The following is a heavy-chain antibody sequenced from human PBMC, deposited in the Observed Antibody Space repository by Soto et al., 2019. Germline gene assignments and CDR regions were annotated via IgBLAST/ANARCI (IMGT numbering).Heavy chain of an antibody. CDR1: GFTFSSYS. Sequence: GGSLRLSCAASGFTFSSYSMNWVRQAPGKGLEWVSSISSSSSYIYYADSVKGRFTISRDNAKNSLYLQMNSLRAEDTAVYYCARVGAIAARPTSKGLDPWGQGTLVTVSS. V-gene: IGHV3-21*01. J-gene: IGHJ5*02. CDR3: ARVGAIAARPTSKGLDP. D-gene: IGHD6-6*01. CDR2: ISSSSSYI.